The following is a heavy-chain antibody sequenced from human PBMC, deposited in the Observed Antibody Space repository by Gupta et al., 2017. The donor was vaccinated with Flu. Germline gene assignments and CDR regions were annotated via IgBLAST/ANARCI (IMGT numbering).Heavy chain of an antibody. CDR2: ISSSSSYI. J-gene: IGHJ4*02. D-gene: IGHD6-13*01. CDR3: ASAVAAGTYY. V-gene: IGHV3-21*01. Sequence: EVQLVESGGGLVKPGGPLRLSCAASGFTFSSHSLNWVRQAPGKGLEWVSSISSSSSYIYYADSVKGRFTISRDNAKNSLYLQMNSLRAEDTAVYYCASAVAAGTYYWGQGTLVTVSS. CDR1: GFTFSSHS.